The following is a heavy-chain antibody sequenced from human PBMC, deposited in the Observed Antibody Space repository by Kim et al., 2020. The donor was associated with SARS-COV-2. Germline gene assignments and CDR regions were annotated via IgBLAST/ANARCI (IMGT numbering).Heavy chain of an antibody. CDR2: VGGSGSST. J-gene: IGHJ4*02. Sequence: GGSLRLSCAASGFTFSSYAMSWVRQAPGKGLEWVSAVGGSGSSTYYADSVKGRFSISRDNSKNTLYLQMSSLRAEDTAIYYCAKDRGDYTTRRGFDYWGQGTLVTVSS. CDR3: AKDRGDYTTRRGFDY. D-gene: IGHD4-17*01. CDR1: GFTFSSYA. V-gene: IGHV3-23*01.